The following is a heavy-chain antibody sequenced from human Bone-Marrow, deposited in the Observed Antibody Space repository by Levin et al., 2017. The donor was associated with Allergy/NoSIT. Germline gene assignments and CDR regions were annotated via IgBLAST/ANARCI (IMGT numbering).Heavy chain of an antibody. J-gene: IGHJ4*02. V-gene: IGHV3-49*03. CDR1: GFTFGDYA. D-gene: IGHD6-13*01. CDR2: IKSKAYGGTT. CDR3: AVGEYGCSIYLDGGDY. Sequence: QPGGSLRLSCTASGFTFGDYAMSWFRQAPGKGLEWVGFIKSKAYGGTTDYAASVKGRFTISRDDSKSIAYLQMDSLKAEDTAVYHCAVGEYGCSIYLDGGDYWGQGTLVTVSS.